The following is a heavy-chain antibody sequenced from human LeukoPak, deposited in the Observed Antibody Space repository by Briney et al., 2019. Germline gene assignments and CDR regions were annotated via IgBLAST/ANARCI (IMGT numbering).Heavy chain of an antibody. CDR3: ATGWGY. Sequence: ASVKVSCKVSGYTLTELSLLWVRPAPGKGVEWVGGFYPEDGETIHAQNFQGRVTMTEDTSTDTAYMELGSLRSGDTAVFYFATGWGYGGQGTMVTVS. D-gene: IGHD3-16*01. CDR2: FYPEDGET. J-gene: IGHJ4*02. V-gene: IGHV1-24*01. CDR1: GYTLTELS.